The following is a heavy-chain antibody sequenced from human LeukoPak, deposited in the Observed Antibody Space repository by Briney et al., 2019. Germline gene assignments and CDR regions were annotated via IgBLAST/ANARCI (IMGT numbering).Heavy chain of an antibody. V-gene: IGHV4-39*01. CDR1: GGSISSSSYY. CDR2: IYYNGST. J-gene: IGHJ4*02. Sequence: PSETLSLTCTVSGGSISSSSYYWGWIRQPPGKGLEWIGSIYYNGSTYYNPSLRSRVTISVDTSKNQFSLKLSSVTAADTAVYYCARQVAAAGLVFYWGQGTLVTVSS. D-gene: IGHD6-13*01. CDR3: ARQVAAAGLVFY.